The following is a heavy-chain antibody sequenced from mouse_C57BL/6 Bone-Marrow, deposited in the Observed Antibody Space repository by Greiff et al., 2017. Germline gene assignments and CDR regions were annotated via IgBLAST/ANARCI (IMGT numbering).Heavy chain of an antibody. CDR1: GFTFSDYY. J-gene: IGHJ1*03. D-gene: IGHD2-1*01. CDR3: ARLLCQPEYFDV. V-gene: IGHV5-12*01. Sequence: EVKLMESGGGLVQPGGSLKLSCAASGFTFSDYYMYWVRQTPEKRLEWVAYISNGGGSTYYPDTVKGRFTISRDNAKNTLYLQMSRLKSEDTAMYYCARLLCQPEYFDVWGTGTTVTVSS. CDR2: ISNGGGST.